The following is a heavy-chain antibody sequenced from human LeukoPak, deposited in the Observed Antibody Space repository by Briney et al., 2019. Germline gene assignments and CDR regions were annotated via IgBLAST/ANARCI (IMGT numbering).Heavy chain of an antibody. V-gene: IGHV1-18*01. CDR1: GYTFTSYG. CDR3: ARASPLQGAPFDY. Sequence: GASVKVSCKASGYTFTSYGISWVRQAPGQGLEWMGWISAHNDNTNYAQNLQGRVTMTTDTSTSTAYMEVRSLTSDNTAVYYCARASPLQGAPFDYWGQGTLVTVSS. D-gene: IGHD3-10*01. J-gene: IGHJ4*02. CDR2: ISAHNDNT.